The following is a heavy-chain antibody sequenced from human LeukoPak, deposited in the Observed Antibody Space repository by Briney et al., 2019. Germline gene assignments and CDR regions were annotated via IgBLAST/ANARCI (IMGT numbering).Heavy chain of an antibody. D-gene: IGHD3-10*01. CDR3: ATAITMVRGVLPFDY. Sequence: GGSLRLSCAASGFTFSSYAMSWVRQAPGKGLEWVSAISGSGGSTYYADSVKGRFTISRDNSKNTLHLQMNTLRAEDTAVYYCATAITMVRGVLPFDYWGQGTLVTVSS. CDR1: GFTFSSYA. J-gene: IGHJ4*02. V-gene: IGHV3-23*01. CDR2: ISGSGGST.